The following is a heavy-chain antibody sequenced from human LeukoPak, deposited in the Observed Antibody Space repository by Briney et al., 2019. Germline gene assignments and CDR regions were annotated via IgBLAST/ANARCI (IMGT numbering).Heavy chain of an antibody. CDR2: IWYDGSNK. CDR1: GFTFSSYA. V-gene: IGHV3-33*06. D-gene: IGHD6-6*01. Sequence: GGSLRLSCAASGFTFSSYAMHWVRQAPGKGLEWVAVIWYDGSNKYYADSVKGRFTISRDNSKNTLYLQMNSLRAEDTAVYYCAKDSYEYSSLVYFDYWGQGTLVTVSS. CDR3: AKDSYEYSSLVYFDY. J-gene: IGHJ4*02.